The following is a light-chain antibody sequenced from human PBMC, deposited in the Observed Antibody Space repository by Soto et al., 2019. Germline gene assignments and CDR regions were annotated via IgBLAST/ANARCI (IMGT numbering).Light chain of an antibody. CDR1: SSDVGSYDL. CDR2: DVT. V-gene: IGLV2-23*02. J-gene: IGLJ3*02. CDR3: CSYGAR. Sequence: QSVLTQPASVSGSPGQSITISCTGTSSDVGSYDLVSWYQHHSGKAPKLVIFDVTKRPSGVPDRFSGSKSGNTASLTISGLRSEDEADYYCCSYGARFGGGTKVTVL.